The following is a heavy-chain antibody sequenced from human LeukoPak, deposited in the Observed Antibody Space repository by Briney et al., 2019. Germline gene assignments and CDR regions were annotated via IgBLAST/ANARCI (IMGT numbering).Heavy chain of an antibody. CDR3: AKSTMIVVVIPDF. CDR2: VDHEDGET. V-gene: IGHV1-24*01. D-gene: IGHD3-22*01. Sequence: ASVKVSCKVSGYTLTELSIHWVRQAPGKGLEWMGGVDHEDGETIYAQKFQGRVTMTEDTSTDIAYMELSSLRSEDTALYYCAKSTMIVVVIPDFWGQGTLVTVSS. J-gene: IGHJ4*02. CDR1: GYTLTELS.